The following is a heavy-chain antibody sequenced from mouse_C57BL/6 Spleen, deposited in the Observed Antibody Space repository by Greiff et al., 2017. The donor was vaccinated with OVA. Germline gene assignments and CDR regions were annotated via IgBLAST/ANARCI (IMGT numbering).Heavy chain of an antibody. CDR2: ISSGSSTI. V-gene: IGHV5-17*01. CDR3: ARPSNYYAMDY. Sequence: EVQVVESGGGLVKPGGSLKLSCAASGFTFSDYGMHWVRQAPEKGLEWVAYISSGSSTIYYADTVKGRFTLSRDNAKNTLFLQMTSLRSEDTAMYYCARPSNYYAMDYWGQGTSVTVSS. D-gene: IGHD2-5*01. J-gene: IGHJ4*01. CDR1: GFTFSDYG.